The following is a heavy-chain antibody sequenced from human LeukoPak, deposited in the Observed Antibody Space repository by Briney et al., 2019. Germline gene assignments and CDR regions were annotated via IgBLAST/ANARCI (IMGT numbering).Heavy chain of an antibody. CDR2: INSDGSST. V-gene: IGHV3-74*01. D-gene: IGHD4-11*01. CDR1: GFTFSSYW. Sequence: PGGSLRLSCAASGFTFSSYWMHWVRQAPGKGLVWVSRINSDGSSTSYADSVKGRFTISRDSAKNTLYLQMKSLRAEDTALYYCASLGYSKGYYYGMDVWGQGTTVTVSS. CDR3: ASLGYSKGYYYGMDV. J-gene: IGHJ6*02.